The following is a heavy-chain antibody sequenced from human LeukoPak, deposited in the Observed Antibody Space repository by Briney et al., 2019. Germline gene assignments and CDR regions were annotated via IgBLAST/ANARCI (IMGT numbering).Heavy chain of an antibody. CDR2: IYHSGST. Sequence: SQTLSLTCAVSGGSISSGGYSWSWLRQPPGKGLEWIGYIYHSGSTYYNPSLKSRVTISVDRSKNQFSLKLSSVTAADTAVYYCARGGSSGYYSWDYFDYWGQGTLVTVSS. V-gene: IGHV4-30-2*01. J-gene: IGHJ4*02. CDR3: ARGGSSGYYSWDYFDY. D-gene: IGHD3-22*01. CDR1: GGSISSGGYS.